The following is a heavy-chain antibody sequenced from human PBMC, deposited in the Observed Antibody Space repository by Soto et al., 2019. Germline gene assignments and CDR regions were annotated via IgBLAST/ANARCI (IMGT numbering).Heavy chain of an antibody. J-gene: IGHJ3*02. V-gene: IGHV1-69*06. D-gene: IGHD2-21*02. Sequence: QVQLVQSGAEVKKPGSSVKVSCKASGGTFSSYAISWVRQAPGKGLEWMGGIIPIFGPAHYALKFQGRVTITADKSTSTAYMELSSLRSEDTAVYYCATSSPRLPHDAFDSWGQGTMDTVSS. CDR1: GGTFSSYA. CDR3: ATSSPRLPHDAFDS. CDR2: IIPIFGPA.